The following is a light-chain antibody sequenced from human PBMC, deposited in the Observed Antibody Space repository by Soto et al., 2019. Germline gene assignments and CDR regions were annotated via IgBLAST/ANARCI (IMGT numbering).Light chain of an antibody. CDR2: GAS. CDR1: QSFRGL. V-gene: IGKV3-20*01. J-gene: IGKJ1*01. Sequence: EVELTQSPVTVSLCPWERAAVSCRASQSFRGLLAWYQQKPGQAPRLLIYGASSRATGIPDRFSGSGSGTDFTLTISRLEPEDFGVYYCQQYGRSPWTFGQGTKVDIK. CDR3: QQYGRSPWT.